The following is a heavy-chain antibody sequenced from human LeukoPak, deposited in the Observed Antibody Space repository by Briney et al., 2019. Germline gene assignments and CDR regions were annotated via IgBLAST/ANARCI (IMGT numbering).Heavy chain of an antibody. D-gene: IGHD5/OR15-5a*01. CDR1: GSTFTGFY. CDR2: INPNSGGT. V-gene: IGHV1-2*02. CDR3: AAGYLVSYYFDY. Sequence: ASVKVSCKAFGSTFTGFYMHWVRQAPGQGLEWMGWINPNSGGTNYAQKFQGRVTMTRDTSISTAYMELSRLRSDDTAVYYCAAGYLVSYYFDYWGQGTLVTVSS. J-gene: IGHJ4*02.